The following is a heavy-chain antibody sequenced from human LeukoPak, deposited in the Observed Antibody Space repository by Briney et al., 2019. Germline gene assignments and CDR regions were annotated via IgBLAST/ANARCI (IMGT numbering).Heavy chain of an antibody. V-gene: IGHV1-18*01. Sequence: GASVKVSCKASGYSFTGYDITWVRQAPGQGLEWMGWISTYNGNTKYEQNLQGRVTMTTDTSTRTVYMDLRSLRSDDTAVYYCARSVGLVAADPFDYWGQGTLVTVSS. CDR1: GYSFTGYD. CDR2: ISTYNGNT. J-gene: IGHJ4*02. CDR3: ARSVGLVAADPFDY. D-gene: IGHD2-2*01.